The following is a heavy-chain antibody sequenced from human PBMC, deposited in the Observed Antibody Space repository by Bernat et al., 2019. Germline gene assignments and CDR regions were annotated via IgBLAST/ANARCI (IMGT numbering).Heavy chain of an antibody. V-gene: IGHV1-3*01. J-gene: IGHJ4*02. CDR3: ARDRRDSSGSPFFDD. Sequence: QVQLVQSGAEVKKPGASVKVSCKASGYTFTSYAMHWVRQAPGQRLEWMGWINACNGNTKYSQKFQGRVTITRDTSTSTAYMELSSLRSEDTAVYYCARDRRDSSGSPFFDDWGQGTLVTVSS. CDR1: GYTFTSYA. D-gene: IGHD3-22*01. CDR2: INACNGNT.